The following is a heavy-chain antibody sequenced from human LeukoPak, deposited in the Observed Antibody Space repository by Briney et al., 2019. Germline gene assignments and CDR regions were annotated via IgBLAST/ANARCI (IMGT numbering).Heavy chain of an antibody. V-gene: IGHV1-69*05. CDR3: ARDKVGAAIVFDI. D-gene: IGHD2-15*01. CDR1: GGTFSSYA. Sequence: GASVKVSCKAFGGTFSSYAISWVRQAPGQGLEWMGRIIPIFGTANYAQKFQGRVTISTDESTSTAYMELSSLRSEDTAVYYCARDKVGAAIVFDIWGQGTMVTVSS. J-gene: IGHJ3*02. CDR2: IIPIFGTA.